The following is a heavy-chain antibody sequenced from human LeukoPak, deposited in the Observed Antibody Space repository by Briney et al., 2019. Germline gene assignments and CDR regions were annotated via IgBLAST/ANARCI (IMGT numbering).Heavy chain of an antibody. CDR3: ARVAKRSLDYYGSGTDAFDI. Sequence: APVKVSCKASGYTFTSYDINWVRQATGQGLEWMGWMNPNSGNTGYAQKFQGRVTMTRNTSISTAYMELSSLRSEDTAVYYCARVAKRSLDYYGSGTDAFDIWGQGTMVTVPS. D-gene: IGHD3-10*01. CDR2: MNPNSGNT. V-gene: IGHV1-8*01. CDR1: GYTFTSYD. J-gene: IGHJ3*02.